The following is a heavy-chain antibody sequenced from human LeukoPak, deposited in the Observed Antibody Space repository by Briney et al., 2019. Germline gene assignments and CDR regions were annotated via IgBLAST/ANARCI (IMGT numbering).Heavy chain of an antibody. D-gene: IGHD6-6*01. Sequence: GRSLRLSCAASGFTFSSYGMHWVRQAPGKGLEWVAVIWYDGSNKYYADSVKGRFTISRDNSKNTLYLQMNSLRAEDMAFYYCAKAAGYSSSSNAFDIWGHGTMVTVSS. CDR3: AKAAGYSSSSNAFDI. J-gene: IGHJ3*02. CDR2: IWYDGSNK. V-gene: IGHV3-33*06. CDR1: GFTFSSYG.